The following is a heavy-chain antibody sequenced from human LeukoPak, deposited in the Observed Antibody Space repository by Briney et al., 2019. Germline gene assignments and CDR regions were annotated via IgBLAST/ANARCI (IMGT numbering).Heavy chain of an antibody. CDR1: GFTFSSYG. CDR3: AKDLRGSSSWYYFDY. D-gene: IGHD6-13*01. Sequence: GGSLRLSCAASGFTFSSYGMHWVRQAPGKGLEWVSYIRYDGSNTYHGDSVKGRFTISRDNSKNTLYLQMNSLRAEDTAVYYCAKDLRGSSSWYYFDYWGQGTLVTVSS. J-gene: IGHJ4*02. V-gene: IGHV3-30*02. CDR2: IRYDGSNT.